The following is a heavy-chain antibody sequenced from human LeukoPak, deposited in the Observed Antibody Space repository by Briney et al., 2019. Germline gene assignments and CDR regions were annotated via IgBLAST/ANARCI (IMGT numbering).Heavy chain of an antibody. J-gene: IGHJ4*02. CDR2: IYYSGST. CDR1: GGSISSYY. CDR3: ATLRRGWDLDY. D-gene: IGHD6-19*01. Sequence: SETLSLTCTVSGGSISSYYWSWIRQPPGKGLEWIGYIYYSGSTNYNPSLKSRVTISVDKSKNQFSLKLSSVTAADTAVYYCATLRRGWDLDYWGQGTLVTVSS. V-gene: IGHV4-59*12.